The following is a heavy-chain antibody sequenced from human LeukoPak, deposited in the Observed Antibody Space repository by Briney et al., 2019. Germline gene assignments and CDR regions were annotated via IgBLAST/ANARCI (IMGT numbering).Heavy chain of an antibody. Sequence: GRSLGLSCVTFGFTFSRYGVHWVRQAPGKGLEWVAAISSDGSSKYYADSVKGRFTISRDNSKNTAFLEMDSLRSEDAAVYYCAKAGGKAQTPFDPWGQGTLVTVLS. J-gene: IGHJ5*02. D-gene: IGHD2-15*01. V-gene: IGHV3-30*18. CDR2: ISSDGSSK. CDR1: GFTFSRYG. CDR3: AKAGGKAQTPFDP.